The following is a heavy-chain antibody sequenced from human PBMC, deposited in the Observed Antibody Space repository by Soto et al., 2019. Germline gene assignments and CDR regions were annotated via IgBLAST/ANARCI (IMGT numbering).Heavy chain of an antibody. V-gene: IGHV1-46*03. J-gene: IGHJ4*02. CDR3: ATVYCSGGSCYSIDY. D-gene: IGHD2-15*01. CDR2: INPSNST. Sequence: ASVKVSCKASGYTLTSYYMHWVRQAPGQGLEWMGIINPSNSTSYAQKFQGRVTMTRDTSTSTVYMELSSLRSEDTAVYYCATVYCSGGSCYSIDYWGQGTLVTVSS. CDR1: GYTLTSYY.